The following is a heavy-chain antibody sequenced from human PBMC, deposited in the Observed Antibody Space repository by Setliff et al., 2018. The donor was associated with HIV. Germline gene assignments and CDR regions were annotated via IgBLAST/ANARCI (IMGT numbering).Heavy chain of an antibody. J-gene: IGHJ3*02. CDR3: ASDQTGVAAAAFGGGSAWSDEGFDI. CDR1: GGTLSNYV. Sequence: AASVKVSCKTSGGTLSNYVITWVRQAPGQGLEWMGMIIPMYNIPAYAQKFQGRVTFTADESTSTAYMELSSLSSEDTAVYYCASDQTGVAAAAFGGGSAWSDEGFDIWGQGTMVTVSS. V-gene: IGHV1-69*13. CDR2: IIPMYNIP. D-gene: IGHD6-13*01.